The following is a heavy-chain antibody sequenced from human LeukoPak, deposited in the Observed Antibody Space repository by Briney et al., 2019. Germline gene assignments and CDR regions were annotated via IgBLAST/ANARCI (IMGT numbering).Heavy chain of an antibody. Sequence: PGGSLRLSCAASGLTFSDYYMSWIRQAPGKGLEWVSYISSSSSYTNYADSVKGRFTISRDNAKNSLYLQMNSLRADDTAAYYCARDTVLRYFGGEAFDIWGQGTMVTVSS. J-gene: IGHJ3*02. V-gene: IGHV3-11*06. CDR2: ISSSSSYT. D-gene: IGHD3-9*01. CDR1: GLTFSDYY. CDR3: ARDTVLRYFGGEAFDI.